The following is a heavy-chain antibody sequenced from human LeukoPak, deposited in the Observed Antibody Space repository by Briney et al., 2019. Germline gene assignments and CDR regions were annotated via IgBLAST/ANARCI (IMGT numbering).Heavy chain of an antibody. V-gene: IGHV1-2*04. CDR2: INPNSGGT. Sequence: ASVKVSCKASGYTFTGYYMHWVRQAPGQGLEWMGWINPNSGGTNYAQKFQGWVTMTRDTSISTAYMELSRLRSEDTAVYYCARTVGRVGGDYWGQGTLVTVSS. CDR3: ARTVGRVGGDY. J-gene: IGHJ4*02. CDR1: GYTFTGYY. D-gene: IGHD3-16*01.